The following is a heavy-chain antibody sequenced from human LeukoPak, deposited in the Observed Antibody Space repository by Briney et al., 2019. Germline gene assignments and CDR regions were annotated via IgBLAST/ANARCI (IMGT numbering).Heavy chain of an antibody. V-gene: IGHV4-34*01. CDR1: GGSISIYY. CDR3: ARGGVLAGKRISCYP. Sequence: PSETLSLTCAVSGGSISIYYWSWIRQPPGKGLEWIGEIYHSGSTNYNPSLKSRVTISVDTSKNQFFLKRSSVTAADTALYYCARGGVLAGKRISCYPWGQGALVTVSS. D-gene: IGHD2-21*01. J-gene: IGHJ5*02. CDR2: IYHSGST.